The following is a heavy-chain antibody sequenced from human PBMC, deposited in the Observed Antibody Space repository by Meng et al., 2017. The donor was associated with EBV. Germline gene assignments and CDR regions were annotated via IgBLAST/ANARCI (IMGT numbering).Heavy chain of an antibody. CDR2: LIPMSGAP. D-gene: IGHD3-10*01. CDR3: ASESGRGFTPDF. Sequence: QGQLEQLWAEVKRPGFSVKIPCTTSGGPFRSDAVSWVRQGPGQGLEWSGGLIPMSGAPHYAQKFQDRVTITADEYTRTHYMELSSLRSDDTAMYYCASESGRGFTPDFWGQGTLVTVSS. CDR1: GGPFRSDA. V-gene: IGHV1-69*01. J-gene: IGHJ4*02.